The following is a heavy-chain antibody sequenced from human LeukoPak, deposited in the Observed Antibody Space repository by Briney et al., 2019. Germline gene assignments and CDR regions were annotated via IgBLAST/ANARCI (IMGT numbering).Heavy chain of an antibody. CDR1: GFTFSSYA. D-gene: IGHD5-12*01. V-gene: IGHV3-30*04. CDR3: ARSLQPYSGYDPFDY. Sequence: PGRSLRLSCAASGFTFSSYAMHRVRQAPGKGLEWVAVISYDGSNKYYADSVKGRFTISRDNSKNTLYLQMNSLRAEDTAVYYCARSLQPYSGYDPFDYWGQGTLVTVSS. CDR2: ISYDGSNK. J-gene: IGHJ4*02.